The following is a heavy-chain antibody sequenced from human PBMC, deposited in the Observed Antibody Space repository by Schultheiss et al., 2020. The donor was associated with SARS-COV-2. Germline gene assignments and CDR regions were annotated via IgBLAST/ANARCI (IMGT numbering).Heavy chain of an antibody. CDR2: INPSGGST. CDR3: ARDLRTAAVGTNGAFDL. Sequence: ASVKVSCKASGYTFTRYFIHWVRQAPGQGLEWVGIINPSGGSTSYAQKLQDRVTVTRDTSTSTVYMELSSLRSEDTAVYYCARDLRTAAVGTNGAFDLWGPGTMVTVSS. J-gene: IGHJ3*01. D-gene: IGHD6-13*01. V-gene: IGHV1-46*01. CDR1: GYTFTRYF.